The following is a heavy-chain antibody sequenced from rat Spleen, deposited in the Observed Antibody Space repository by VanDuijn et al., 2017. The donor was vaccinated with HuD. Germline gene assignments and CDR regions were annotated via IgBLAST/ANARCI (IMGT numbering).Heavy chain of an antibody. CDR3: AVSGYGY. J-gene: IGHJ2*01. Sequence: EVQLVESGGGLVQPGRSLKLSCAASGFTFSNYGMAWVCQTPTKGLEWVASINTDGSTTCYPDSVKGRFTISRDNAENTVYLQMNSLRSEDTATYYCAVSGYGYWGQGVLVTVSS. V-gene: IGHV5-29*01. CDR2: INTDGSTT. CDR1: GFTFSNYG. D-gene: IGHD4-3*01.